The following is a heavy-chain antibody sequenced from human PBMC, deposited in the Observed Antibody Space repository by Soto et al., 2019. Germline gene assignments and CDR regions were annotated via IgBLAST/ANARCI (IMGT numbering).Heavy chain of an antibody. CDR1: GFTFSSYG. Sequence: GGSLRLSCAASGFTFSSYGMHWVRQAPGKGLEWVAVISYDGSNKYYADSVKGRLTISRDNSKNTLYLQMNSLRAEDTAVYYCAKEAEYSSSWGYYYYYGMDVWGQGTTVTVSS. CDR3: AKEAEYSSSWGYYYYYGMDV. D-gene: IGHD6-13*01. J-gene: IGHJ6*02. V-gene: IGHV3-30*18. CDR2: ISYDGSNK.